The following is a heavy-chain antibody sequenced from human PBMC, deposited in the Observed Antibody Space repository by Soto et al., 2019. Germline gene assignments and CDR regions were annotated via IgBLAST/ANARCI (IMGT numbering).Heavy chain of an antibody. J-gene: IGHJ4*02. V-gene: IGHV1-69*13. CDR3: ARDHDSYAAKKFDY. CDR1: GGTFSSYA. Sequence: ASVKVSCKASGGTFSSYAISLVRQAPGQGLEWMGGIIPIFGTANYAQKFQGRVTITADESTSTAYMELSSLRSEDTAVYYCARDHDSYAAKKFDYWGQGTLVTVSS. CDR2: IIPIFGTA. D-gene: IGHD2-2*01.